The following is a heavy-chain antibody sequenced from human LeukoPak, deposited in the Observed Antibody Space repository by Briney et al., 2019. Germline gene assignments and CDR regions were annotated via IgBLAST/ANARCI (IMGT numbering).Heavy chain of an antibody. J-gene: IGHJ4*02. CDR1: GGSISSYY. CDR2: IYDSGTT. D-gene: IGHD3-10*01. V-gene: IGHV4-59*12. CDR3: ARTRRGRGSPIDY. Sequence: SETLSLTCTVSGGSISSYYWSWIRQPQGKELEWIGYIYDSGTTNYNPSLRSRVTISVDTSKNQFSLKLSSVTAVDTAVYYCARTRRGRGSPIDYWGQGTLVTVAS.